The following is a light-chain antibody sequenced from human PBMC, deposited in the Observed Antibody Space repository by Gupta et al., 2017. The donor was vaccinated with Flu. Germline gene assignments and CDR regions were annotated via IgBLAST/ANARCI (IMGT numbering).Light chain of an antibody. CDR2: DES. J-gene: IGKJ1*01. CDR1: QVCCCD. V-gene: IGKV3-15*01. Sequence: PVILSVSRGESATLCGGANQVCCCDLAGYQQKPGQAPRLLIYDESTRANGVPARCSGSGGGTEVSPTISSRQQEDVAVYYCQQQNNSLWTFGQGTKVEIK. CDR3: QQQNNSLWT.